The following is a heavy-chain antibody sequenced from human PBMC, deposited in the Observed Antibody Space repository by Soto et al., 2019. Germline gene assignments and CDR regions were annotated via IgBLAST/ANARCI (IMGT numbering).Heavy chain of an antibody. CDR3: ARGGGSTKVDY. CDR1: GGSITSSGYY. D-gene: IGHD2-2*01. J-gene: IGHJ4*02. V-gene: IGHV4-31*03. Sequence: QVQLQESGPGLVKPSQTLSLTCTVSGGSITSSGYYWSWIRQHPGGGLEWIGFTSNSGRTSYNPSLKRRLTTSVDTSSNHFSPTLKSVTAADTPVYYCARGGGSTKVDYWGQGTLVTVSP. CDR2: TSNSGRT.